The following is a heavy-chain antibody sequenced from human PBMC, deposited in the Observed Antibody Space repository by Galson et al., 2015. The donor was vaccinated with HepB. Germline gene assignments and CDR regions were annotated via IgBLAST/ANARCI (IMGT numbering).Heavy chain of an antibody. J-gene: IGHJ4*02. CDR3: ASRQYYYGSGTYYNVSDY. Sequence: QSGAEVKKPGESLRISCKGSGDSFSNYWINWVRQMPGKGLEWMGRIDPSDSYTNYSPSFQGHVTISADKSISTAYLQWSSLKASDTAMYYCASRQYYYGSGTYYNVSDYWGQGTLVTVSS. V-gene: IGHV5-10-1*01. CDR1: GDSFSNYW. CDR2: IDPSDSYT. D-gene: IGHD3-10*01.